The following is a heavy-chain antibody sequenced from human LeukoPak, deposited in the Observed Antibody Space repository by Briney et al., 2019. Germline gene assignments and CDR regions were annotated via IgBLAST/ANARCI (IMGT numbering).Heavy chain of an antibody. D-gene: IGHD3-10*01. J-gene: IGHJ4*02. V-gene: IGHV4-34*01. CDR2: INHSGST. CDR1: GGSISGYY. Sequence: PSETLSLTCTVSGGSISGYYWSWIRQPPGKGLEWIGEINHSGSTNYNPSLKSRVTISVDTSKNQFSLKLSSVTAADTAVYYCARVGYYYGSGSYYIRPIYFDYWGQGTLVTVSS. CDR3: ARVGYYYGSGSYYIRPIYFDY.